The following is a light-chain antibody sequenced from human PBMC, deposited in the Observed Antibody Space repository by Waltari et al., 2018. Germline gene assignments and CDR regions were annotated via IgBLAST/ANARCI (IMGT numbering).Light chain of an antibody. V-gene: IGKV2-30*02. CDR2: QVS. CDR3: MQRTHWPVWT. CDR1: QSLVHSDGNTY. Sequence: DVVMTQSPLSLPVTLGQPVSISCRSSQSLVHSDGNTYLNWFQQRPGQSPRRLIYQVSNRDSGVPDRFSGSGSGTDFTLRISRVEAEDIGVYYCMQRTHWPVWTFGQGTKVEIK. J-gene: IGKJ1*01.